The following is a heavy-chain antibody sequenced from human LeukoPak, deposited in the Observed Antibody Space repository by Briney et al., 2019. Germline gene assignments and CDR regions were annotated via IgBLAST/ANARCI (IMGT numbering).Heavy chain of an antibody. V-gene: IGHV5-51*01. CDR1: GYSFTSYW. CDR2: IYPGDSDT. D-gene: IGHD3-22*01. Sequence: GESLQISCKGSGYSFTSYWIGWVRPLPGKGLEWMGIIYPGDSDTRYSPSFQGQVTISADKSISTAYLQWSSLKASDTAMYYCARPRRNYYDSSGYSGNAFDIWGQGTMVTVSS. J-gene: IGHJ3*02. CDR3: ARPRRNYYDSSGYSGNAFDI.